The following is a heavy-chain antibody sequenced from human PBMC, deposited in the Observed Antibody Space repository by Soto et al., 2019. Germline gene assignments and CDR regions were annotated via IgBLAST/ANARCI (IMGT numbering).Heavy chain of an antibody. CDR2: ISYDGSNK. D-gene: IGHD2-2*01. J-gene: IGHJ4*02. CDR3: ARGPSSLTRFDY. Sequence: QVQLVESGVGVVQPGRSLRLSCAASGFTFSSYAMHWVRQAPGKGLEWVAVISYDGSNKYYADSVKGRFTISRDNSKNTLYLQMNSLRAEDTAVYYCARGPSSLTRFDYWGQGTLVTVSS. V-gene: IGHV3-30-3*01. CDR1: GFTFSSYA.